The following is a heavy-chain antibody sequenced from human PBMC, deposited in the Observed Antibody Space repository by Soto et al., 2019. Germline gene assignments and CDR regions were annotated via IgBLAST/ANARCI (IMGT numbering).Heavy chain of an antibody. D-gene: IGHD3-16*01. V-gene: IGHV3-9*01. CDR3: SKEWGLGEFYYYGMDG. Sequence: PAGSLRLSCSASGFPFANYAMHGVRTAKGTGLEWVAGISWNSGSIGYADSVKGRFTISRDNAKNSLYLQMNSLRAEDTALYYCSKEWGLGEFYYYGMDGLGQGPSVIGS. CDR1: GFPFANYA. J-gene: IGHJ6*02. CDR2: ISWNSGSI.